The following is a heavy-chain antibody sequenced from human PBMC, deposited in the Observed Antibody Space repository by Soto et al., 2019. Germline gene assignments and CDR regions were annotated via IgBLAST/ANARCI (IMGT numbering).Heavy chain of an antibody. D-gene: IGHD3-10*01. CDR3: AREGSVGAIILDYFDY. Sequence: QVQLVQSGAEEKKPGASVKVSCKASGYTFTSYAMHWVRQAPGQRLEWMGWINAGNGNTKYSQKFQGRVTITRDTSASTAYMELSSPRSEDTAVYYCAREGSVGAIILDYFDYWGQGTLVTVSS. J-gene: IGHJ4*02. CDR2: INAGNGNT. CDR1: GYTFTSYA. V-gene: IGHV1-3*05.